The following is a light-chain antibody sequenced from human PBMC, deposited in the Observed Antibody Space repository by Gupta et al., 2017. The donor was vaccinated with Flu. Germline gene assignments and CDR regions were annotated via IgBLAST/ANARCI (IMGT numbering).Light chain of an antibody. J-gene: IGKJ4*01. V-gene: IGKV4-1*01. Sequence: DIVMTQSPDSLAVSLGERATINCKSSRSVLYSSNNKNYLAWFQQKPGQPPKLLIYWASTRESGVPDRFSGSGSETNFTLTISSLQAEDVAVYYCQQDDSTPLTFGGGTKVEV. CDR2: WAS. CDR3: QQDDSTPLT. CDR1: RSVLYSSNNKNY.